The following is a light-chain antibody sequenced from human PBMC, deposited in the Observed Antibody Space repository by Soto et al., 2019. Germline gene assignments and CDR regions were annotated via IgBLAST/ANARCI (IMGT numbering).Light chain of an antibody. CDR1: QDISSY. CDR3: QQLRSYPST. J-gene: IGKJ4*01. Sequence: SQVTQSPSSLSASVGDRVTITCRASQDISSYLAWYQQKPGKAPTLLIYAAYTLQSGVQSRFSGSGFGTDFTLTIRSLQAEDFAGYYCQQLRSYPSTFGGGTKVDIK. V-gene: IGKV1-9*01. CDR2: AAY.